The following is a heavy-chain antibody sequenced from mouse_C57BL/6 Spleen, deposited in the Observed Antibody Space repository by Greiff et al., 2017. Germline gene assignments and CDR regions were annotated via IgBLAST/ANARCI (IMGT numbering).Heavy chain of an antibody. CDR1: GYTFTDYY. CDR2: INPNNGGP. J-gene: IGHJ1*03. Sequence: VQLQQSGPELVKPGASVKISCKASGYTFTDYYMNWVKQSHGKSLEWIGDINPNNGGPGYNQTFKGKATLTLDKSSSTAYMELRSVTSEDSGVYYGARAQVGDWYFDVWGTGTTVTVSS. D-gene: IGHD3-2*02. CDR3: ARAQVGDWYFDV. V-gene: IGHV1-26*01.